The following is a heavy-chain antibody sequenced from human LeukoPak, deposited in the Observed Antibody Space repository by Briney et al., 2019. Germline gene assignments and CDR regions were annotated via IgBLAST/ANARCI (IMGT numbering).Heavy chain of an antibody. V-gene: IGHV4-59*01. CDR2: IYYSGST. CDR1: GGSMRSYY. Sequence: SETLSLTCTVSGGSMRSYYWSWIRQPPGKGLEWIGYIYYSGSTNYNPSLKSRVTISVDTSKNQFSLKLSSVAAADTAVYYCARDRQQLNYWGQGTLVTVSS. J-gene: IGHJ4*02. CDR3: ARDRQQLNY. D-gene: IGHD6-13*01.